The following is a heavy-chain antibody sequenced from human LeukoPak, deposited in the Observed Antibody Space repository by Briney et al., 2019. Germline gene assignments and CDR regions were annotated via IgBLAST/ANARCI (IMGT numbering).Heavy chain of an antibody. D-gene: IGHD3-3*01. Sequence: GGSLRLSCAASGFTFSSYSMNWVRQAPGKGLEWVSSISSSSSYIYYADSVKGRFTISRDNAKNSLYLQMNSLRAEDTAVYYGERCARECGVFTEFYYYLDGWGKGGTVAVSS. CDR2: ISSSSSYI. CDR1: GFTFSSYS. CDR3: ERCARECGVFTEFYYYLDG. J-gene: IGHJ6*03. V-gene: IGHV3-21*01.